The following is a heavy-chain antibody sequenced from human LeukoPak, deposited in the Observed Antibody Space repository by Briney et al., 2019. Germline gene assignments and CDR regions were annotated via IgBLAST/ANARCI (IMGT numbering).Heavy chain of an antibody. D-gene: IGHD3-22*01. J-gene: IGHJ4*02. CDR2: ISGSGDST. CDR3: ATRTYRDRSGYLGSSDY. Sequence: GGSLRLSCAASGFTFSDYAMNWVRQAPGKGLEWVSSISGSGDSTHYADSMKGRFTISRDNSKNTVYLQMNSLRAEDTAVYFCATRTYRDRSGYLGSSDYWGQGNRVTVSS. V-gene: IGHV3-23*01. CDR1: GFTFSDYA.